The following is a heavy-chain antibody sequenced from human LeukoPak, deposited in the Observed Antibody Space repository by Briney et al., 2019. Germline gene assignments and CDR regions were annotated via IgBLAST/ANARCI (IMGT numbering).Heavy chain of an antibody. Sequence: SETLSLTCSVSGGSISSRSYFWAWIRQSPGKGLQWIGSIDYSGTTYDNPSVKRRVTISLDTSKNQFSLKLSSVTAADTAVYYCARADSSYGSGSTWDYWGQGTLVTVSS. CDR1: GGSISSRSYF. CDR3: ARADSSYGSGSTWDY. CDR2: IDYSGTT. V-gene: IGHV4-39*07. J-gene: IGHJ4*02. D-gene: IGHD3-10*01.